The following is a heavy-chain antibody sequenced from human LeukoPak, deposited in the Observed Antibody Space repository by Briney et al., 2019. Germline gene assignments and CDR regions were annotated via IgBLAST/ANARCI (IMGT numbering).Heavy chain of an antibody. D-gene: IGHD1-1*01. CDR1: GFTVSNNY. CDR3: ASLNWNVDY. V-gene: IGHV3-53*04. CDR2: IYSGGFT. Sequence: GGSLRLSCAASGFTVSNNYMTWVRQAPGKGLEWVSVIYSGGFTYYAAPVKGRFSISRHDSKNTLYLQMNSLRTEDTAVYYCASLNWNVDYWGQGTLVTVSS. J-gene: IGHJ4*02.